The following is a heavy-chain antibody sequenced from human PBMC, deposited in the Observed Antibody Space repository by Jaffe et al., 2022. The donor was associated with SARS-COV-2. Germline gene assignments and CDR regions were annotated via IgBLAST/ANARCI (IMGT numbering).Heavy chain of an antibody. Sequence: QVQLQESGPGLVKPSETLSLPCTVSGYSISSGYYWGWIRQPPGKGLEWIGSIYHSGTTYYNPSLKSRVTISLDTSKSQFSLNLSSVTAADTAVYYCARSARGGIRFEFDPWGQGTLVTVSS. J-gene: IGHJ5*02. CDR3: ARSARGGIRFEFDP. CDR1: GYSISSGYY. D-gene: IGHD3-10*01. CDR2: IYHSGTT. V-gene: IGHV4-38-2*02.